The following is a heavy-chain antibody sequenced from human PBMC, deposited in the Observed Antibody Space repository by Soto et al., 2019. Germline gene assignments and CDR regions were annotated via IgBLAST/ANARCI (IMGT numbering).Heavy chain of an antibody. V-gene: IGHV3-30*18. CDR3: AKVGGPPYCNGPGFSAKHFDY. CDR2: VSYDGDNE. J-gene: IGHJ4*02. CDR1: GFTFSNYA. D-gene: IGHD2-15*01. Sequence: GGSLRLSCAASGFTFSNYAMHWVRQAPGKGLEWVAIVSYDGDNEYYADSVRGRFFISRDNSRNTLYLQTSSLRHEDRAVYYCAKVGGPPYCNGPGFSAKHFDYGGQETQVPFSS.